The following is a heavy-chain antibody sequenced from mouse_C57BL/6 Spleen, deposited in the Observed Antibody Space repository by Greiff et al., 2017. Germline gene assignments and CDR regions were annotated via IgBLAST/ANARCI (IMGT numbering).Heavy chain of an antibody. Sequence: QVQLKQPGAELVKPGASVKMSCKASGYTFTSYWITWVKQRPGQGLEWIGDIYPGSGSTNYNEKFKSKATLTVDTSSSTAYMQLSSLTSEDSAVYYCARWYYGSSPGWFAYWGQGTLVTVSA. CDR2: IYPGSGST. D-gene: IGHD1-1*01. J-gene: IGHJ3*01. V-gene: IGHV1-55*01. CDR1: GYTFTSYW. CDR3: ARWYYGSSPGWFAY.